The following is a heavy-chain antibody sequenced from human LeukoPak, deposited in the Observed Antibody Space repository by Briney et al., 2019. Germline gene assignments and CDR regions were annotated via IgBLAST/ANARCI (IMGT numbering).Heavy chain of an antibody. CDR2: IYPGDSDT. Sequence: GESLKISCKGSGFTFTNYWIAWVRQMPGKGLEWMGIIYPGDSDTRYSPSFQGQVTISADKSISTAYLQWSSLKASDTAVYYCARLVGASLVDYFQHWGQGTLVTVSS. V-gene: IGHV5-51*01. J-gene: IGHJ1*01. D-gene: IGHD1-26*01. CDR3: ARLVGASLVDYFQH. CDR1: GFTFTNYW.